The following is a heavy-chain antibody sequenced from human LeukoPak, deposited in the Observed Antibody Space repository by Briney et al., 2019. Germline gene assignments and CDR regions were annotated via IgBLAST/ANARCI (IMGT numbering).Heavy chain of an antibody. J-gene: IGHJ4*02. CDR1: GGSISSGSYY. V-gene: IGHV4-39*07. CDR3: AREPPYYGDYGGVIY. CDR2: IYYSGST. Sequence: PSETLSLTSTVSGGSISSGSYYWSWIRQPPGKGLEWIGSIYYSGSTYYNPSLKSRVTISVDTSKNQFSLKLSSVTAADTAVYYCAREPPYYGDYGGVIYWGQGTLVTVSS. D-gene: IGHD4-17*01.